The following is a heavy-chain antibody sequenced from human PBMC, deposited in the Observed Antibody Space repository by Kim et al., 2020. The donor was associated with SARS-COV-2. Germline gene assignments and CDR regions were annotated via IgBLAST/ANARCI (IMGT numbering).Heavy chain of an antibody. CDR2: FDPEDGET. CDR3: ATSTAMVRNNWFDT. D-gene: IGHD5-18*01. V-gene: IGHV1-24*01. J-gene: IGHJ5*02. Sequence: ASVKVSCKVSGYTLTELSMHWVRQAPGKGLEWMGGFDPEDGETIYAQKFQGRVTMTEDTSTDTAYMELNSLRSEDTAVYYCATSTAMVRNNWFDTWGQGTLVTVSS. CDR1: GYTLTELS.